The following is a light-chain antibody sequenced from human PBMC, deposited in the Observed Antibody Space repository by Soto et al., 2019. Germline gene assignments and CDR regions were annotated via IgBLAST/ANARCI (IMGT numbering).Light chain of an antibody. CDR3: QQGHDWPLN. CDR2: GVS. CDR1: QSISGE. Sequence: EIVMTQSQATLSVSPGERATLSCRASQSISGELAWYQQRPGQPPRLLIYGVSTRATGVPDRFSGSGSGSDFNLTISGLQSEDFAVYYCQQGHDWPLNFGQGTRLDI. V-gene: IGKV3-15*01. J-gene: IGKJ2*01.